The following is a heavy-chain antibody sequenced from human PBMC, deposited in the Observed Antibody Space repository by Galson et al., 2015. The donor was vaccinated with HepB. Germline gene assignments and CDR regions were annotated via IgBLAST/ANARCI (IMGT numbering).Heavy chain of an antibody. CDR1: GFTFDDYA. D-gene: IGHD6-19*01. J-gene: IGHJ4*02. V-gene: IGHV3-9*01. CDR3: ASLQAPTKDSSLYFDY. CDR2: ISWNSGSI. Sequence: SLRLSCAASGFTFDDYAMHWVRQAPGKGLEWVSGISWNSGSIGYADSVKGRFTISRDNAKNSLYLQMNSLRAEDTALYYCASLQAPTKDSSLYFDYWGQGTLVTVSS.